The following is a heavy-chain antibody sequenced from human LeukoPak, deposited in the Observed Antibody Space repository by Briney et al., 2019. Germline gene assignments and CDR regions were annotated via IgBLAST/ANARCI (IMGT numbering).Heavy chain of an antibody. D-gene: IGHD3/OR15-3a*01. CDR2: IKQDGSEK. V-gene: IGHV3-7*01. J-gene: IGHJ4*02. Sequence: GGSLRLSCAASGFTFNSYSINWVRQAPGKGLEWVANIKQDGSEKYYVDSVKGRFTISRDNAKNSLYLQMNSLRAEDTAVYYCARGNDFYWGQGTLVTVSS. CDR1: GFTFNSYS. CDR3: ARGNDFY.